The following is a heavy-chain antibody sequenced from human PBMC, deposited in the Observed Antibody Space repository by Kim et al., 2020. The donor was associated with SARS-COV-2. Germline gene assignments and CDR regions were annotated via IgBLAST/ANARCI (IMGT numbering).Heavy chain of an antibody. D-gene: IGHD3-10*01. J-gene: IGHJ6*02. Sequence: YAASVKGRFTHSRDNSKNSLNLQMNSLGAEDTAVYYCARTLVLSGYYGMDVWGQGTTVTVSS. CDR3: ARTLVLSGYYGMDV. V-gene: IGHV3-33*01.